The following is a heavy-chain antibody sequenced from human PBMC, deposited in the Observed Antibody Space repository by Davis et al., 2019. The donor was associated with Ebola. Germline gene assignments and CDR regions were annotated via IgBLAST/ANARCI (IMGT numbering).Heavy chain of an antibody. CDR3: ARDVLWFGEASYYYYGMDV. J-gene: IGHJ6*02. V-gene: IGHV4-4*02. Sequence: GSLRLSCAVSGGSISSSNWWRWVRQPPGKGLEWIGEIYHSGSTNYNPSLKSRVTISVDKSKNQFSLKLSSVTAADTAVYYCARDVLWFGEASYYYYGMDVWGQGTTVTVSS. CDR1: GGSISSSNW. D-gene: IGHD3-10*01. CDR2: IYHSGST.